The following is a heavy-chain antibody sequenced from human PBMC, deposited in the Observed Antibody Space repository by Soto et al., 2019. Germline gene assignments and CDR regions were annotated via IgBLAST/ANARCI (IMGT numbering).Heavy chain of an antibody. D-gene: IGHD1-26*01. J-gene: IGHJ3*02. CDR1: GFSLITRAVG. CDR2: IYWNDDK. V-gene: IGHV2-5*01. Sequence: SGPTLVKPTQTLTLTCTFSGFSLITRAVGVGWIRQPPGKALEWLALIYWNDDKRYSPSLKNRLTVTKDTSKDHVVLTMTNMDPVDTATYYCAHRHELGSFDIWGQGAKVTVSS. CDR3: AHRHELGSFDI.